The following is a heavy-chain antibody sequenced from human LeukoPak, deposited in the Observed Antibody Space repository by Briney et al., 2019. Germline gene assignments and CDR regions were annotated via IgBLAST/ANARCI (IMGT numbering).Heavy chain of an antibody. CDR2: INPNSGGT. D-gene: IGHD2-2*01. CDR1: GYTFTGYY. J-gene: IGHJ5*02. Sequence: GASVKVSCKASGYTFTGYYMHWVRQAPGQGLEWMGWINPNSGGTNYAQKFQGRVTMTRDTSINTAYMELSRLRSDDTAVYYCARAPLYCSSTSCYAGWFDPWGQGTLVTVSS. CDR3: ARAPLYCSSTSCYAGWFDP. V-gene: IGHV1-2*02.